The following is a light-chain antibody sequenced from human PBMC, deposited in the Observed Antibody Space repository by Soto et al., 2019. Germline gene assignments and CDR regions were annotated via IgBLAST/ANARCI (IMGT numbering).Light chain of an antibody. Sequence: DMQMTQSPSSLSASVGDRVTITCRASRSISTYLHWYQQKPGKAPELLISSASSLQSGVPSRFSGSGSGTDFTLTISSLQPEDFATYYCQQSYSFPRTFGQGTKVEIK. CDR1: RSISTY. CDR2: SAS. J-gene: IGKJ1*01. CDR3: QQSYSFPRT. V-gene: IGKV1-39*01.